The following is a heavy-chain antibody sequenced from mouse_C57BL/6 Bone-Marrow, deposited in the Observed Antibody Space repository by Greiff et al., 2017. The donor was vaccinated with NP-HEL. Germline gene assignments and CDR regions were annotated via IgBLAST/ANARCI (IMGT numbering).Heavy chain of an antibody. V-gene: IGHV1-5*01. Sequence: VQLQQSGTVLARPGASVKMSCKTSGYTFTSYWMHWVKQRPGQGLEWIGAIYPGNSDTSYNQKFKGKAKLTAVTSASTAYMELSSLTNEDSAVYYCTSPYNSNYWDYWGQGTTLTVSS. D-gene: IGHD2-5*01. J-gene: IGHJ2*01. CDR1: GYTFTSYW. CDR3: TSPYNSNYWDY. CDR2: IYPGNSDT.